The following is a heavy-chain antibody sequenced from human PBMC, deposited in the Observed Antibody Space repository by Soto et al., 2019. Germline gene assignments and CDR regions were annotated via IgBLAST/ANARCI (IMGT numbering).Heavy chain of an antibody. CDR3: ARSIAVPSGHIDH. J-gene: IGHJ4*02. D-gene: IGHD6-6*01. CDR1: GGSMSGYY. V-gene: IGHV4-59*01. Sequence: QVQLQESGPGLVKPSETLSLTCRVSGGSMSGYYWSWVRLAPGKGLEWIGYVYYTGSTNYNPSLQSRASISVDTSNKHFSLSLSLVTAADTAVYFCARSIAVPSGHIDHWGQGIRVTISS. CDR2: VYYTGST.